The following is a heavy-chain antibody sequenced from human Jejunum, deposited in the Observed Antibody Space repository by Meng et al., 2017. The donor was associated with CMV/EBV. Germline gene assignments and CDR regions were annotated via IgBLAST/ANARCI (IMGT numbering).Heavy chain of an antibody. V-gene: IGHV3-21*01. Sequence: FPFGSSSLPWVRPAPGKGLEWVASISDTSSHIYYADSVKGRFTISRDNAKNSLYLQMDSLRPEDTAVYYCARDPPRLGIGGGSDYWGQGTLVTVSS. D-gene: IGHD3-16*01. CDR2: ISDTSSHI. CDR3: ARDPPRLGIGGGSDY. CDR1: FPFGSSS. J-gene: IGHJ4*02.